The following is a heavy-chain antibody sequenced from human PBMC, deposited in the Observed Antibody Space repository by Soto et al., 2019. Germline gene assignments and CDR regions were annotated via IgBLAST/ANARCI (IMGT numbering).Heavy chain of an antibody. CDR1: GYTFTSYG. D-gene: IGHD6-13*01. Sequence: QVQLVQSGAEVKKPGASVKVSCKASGYTFTSYGISWVRQAPGQGLEWMGWISAYNGNTSYAQKRQGRVTMTKDTSTSTAYMELRSLRSDDTAVYYCARVSIAAAGTGWFDPWGQGTLVTVSS. CDR2: ISAYNGNT. CDR3: ARVSIAAAGTGWFDP. J-gene: IGHJ5*02. V-gene: IGHV1-18*01.